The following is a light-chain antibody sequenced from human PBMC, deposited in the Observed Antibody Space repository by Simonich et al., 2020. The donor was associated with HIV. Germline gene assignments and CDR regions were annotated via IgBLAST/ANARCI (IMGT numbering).Light chain of an antibody. J-gene: IGKJ2*01. CDR3: QQYNNWPYT. V-gene: IGKV3-15*01. Sequence: EIVMTQSPATLSVSPGERAALPCRASQSVSRNLAWYQQKPGQAPRLLISGASTRATGIPARFSGSGSGTEFTLTISSLQSEDFAVYYCQQYNNWPYTFGQGTKLEIK. CDR2: GAS. CDR1: QSVSRN.